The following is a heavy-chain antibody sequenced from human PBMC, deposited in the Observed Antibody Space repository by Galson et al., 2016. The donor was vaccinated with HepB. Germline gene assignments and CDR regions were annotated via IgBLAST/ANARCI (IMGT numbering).Heavy chain of an antibody. CDR2: ITPNSGGT. V-gene: IGHV1-2*06. D-gene: IGHD1/OR15-1a*01. Sequence: SVKVSCKASGYTFTDYYIHWVRQAPGQGLEWMGRITPNSGGTKYAEGFQGRVTMNRDTSINTVYMELSRLRSDDTAIYYCARNNRRRNDAFEIWGQGTLVTVSS. J-gene: IGHJ3*02. CDR1: GYTFTDYY. CDR3: ARNNRRRNDAFEI.